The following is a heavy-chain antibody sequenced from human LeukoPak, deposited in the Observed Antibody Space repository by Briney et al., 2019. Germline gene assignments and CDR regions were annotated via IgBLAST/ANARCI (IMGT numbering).Heavy chain of an antibody. CDR1: RFTFSDYY. CDR3: ARILSYGLDY. J-gene: IGHJ4*02. CDR2: ISSSSVYT. Sequence: PGGSLRLSRAASRFTFSDYYTSWIRQAPGKGLEWVSYISSSSVYTNYPDSVKGRFTISRDNAKNSLYLQMNSLRAEDTAMYYCARILSYGLDYWGQGTLVTVSS. V-gene: IGHV3-11*03. D-gene: IGHD5-18*01.